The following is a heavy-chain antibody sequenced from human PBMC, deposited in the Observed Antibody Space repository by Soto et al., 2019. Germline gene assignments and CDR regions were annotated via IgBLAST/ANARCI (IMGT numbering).Heavy chain of an antibody. D-gene: IGHD4-17*01. CDR3: ASQATTVVTPNWYYFDY. J-gene: IGHJ4*02. CDR1: GGSINSSSYY. Sequence: ETLSLRGTVAGGSINSSSYYWGWIRQPPGKGLEWIGSIYYSGSTYYNPSLKSRVTISVDTSKNQFSLKLISVTAADTAVYYCASQATTVVTPNWYYFDYWGQGTLVTVSS. V-gene: IGHV4-39*01. CDR2: IYYSGST.